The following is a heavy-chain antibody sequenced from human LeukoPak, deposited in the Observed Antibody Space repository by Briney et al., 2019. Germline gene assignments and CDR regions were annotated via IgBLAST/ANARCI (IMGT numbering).Heavy chain of an antibody. Sequence: GGSLRLSCVASRFTFSTYGMHWVRQAPGRGLEGVAIISYNGGSQYYADSVKGRFTISRDNSKSTLYLQMSSLRAEDTAVYYCAKEGAASGWPLDPWGRGTLVTVSS. CDR2: ISYNGGSQ. J-gene: IGHJ5*02. CDR3: AKEGAASGWPLDP. D-gene: IGHD6-19*01. CDR1: RFTFSTYG. V-gene: IGHV3-30*18.